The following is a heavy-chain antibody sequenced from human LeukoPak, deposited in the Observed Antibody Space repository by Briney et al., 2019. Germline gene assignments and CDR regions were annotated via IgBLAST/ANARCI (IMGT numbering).Heavy chain of an antibody. CDR2: ISSSSSTI. V-gene: IGHV3-48*02. J-gene: IGHJ4*02. Sequence: GGSLRLSCAASGFTFSNYEMNWVRQAPGKGLEWVSYISSSSSTIYYADSVKGRFTISRDNAKNSLYLQMDSLRDEDTAVYYCARVWGIAAAGGEIEYWGQGTLVTVSS. CDR3: ARVWGIAAAGGEIEY. D-gene: IGHD6-13*01. CDR1: GFTFSNYE.